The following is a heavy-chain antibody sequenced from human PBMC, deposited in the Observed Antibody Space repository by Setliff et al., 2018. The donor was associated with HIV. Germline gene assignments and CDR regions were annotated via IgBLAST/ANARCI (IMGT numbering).Heavy chain of an antibody. Sequence: ETLSLSCAGSGFTFNTCAMNWVRQAPGKGLEWVSVIYSGGSTYYADSVKGRFTISRDNSQNTVYLQMNSLRAEDTAVYYCARDLSPPNSGIYFALDIWGQGTMVTVSS. J-gene: IGHJ3*02. CDR2: IYSGGST. V-gene: IGHV3-66*01. CDR3: ARDLSPPNSGIYFALDI. CDR1: GFTFNTCA. D-gene: IGHD3-10*01.